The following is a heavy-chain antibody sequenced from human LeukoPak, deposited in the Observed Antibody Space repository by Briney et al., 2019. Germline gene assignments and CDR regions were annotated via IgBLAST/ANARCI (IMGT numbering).Heavy chain of an antibody. V-gene: IGHV3-66*01. J-gene: IGHJ6*02. Sequence: GGSLRLSCAASGFTVSSNYMSWVRQAPGKGLEWVSVIYSGGSTYYADSVKGRFTISRDNSKNTLYLQMNSLRAEDTAVYYCVRGTPSSSGWLYYGMDVWGQGTTVTVSS. CDR3: VRGTPSSSGWLYYGMDV. D-gene: IGHD6-19*01. CDR2: IYSGGST. CDR1: GFTVSSNY.